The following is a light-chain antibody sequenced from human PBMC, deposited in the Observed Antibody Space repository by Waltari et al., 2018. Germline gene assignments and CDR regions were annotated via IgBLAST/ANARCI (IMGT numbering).Light chain of an antibody. CDR3: QKYESLPAT. J-gene: IGKJ1*01. Sequence: EIVLTQSSAPLALSPGERATLSCRASQSIGICLAWYQQKPGQTPRLLMYHAASSATGIADRLSGSGSGTDVSLTISRLVPEDFAVYYYQKYESLPATFGQGTKVEIK. CDR2: HAA. CDR1: QSIGIC. V-gene: IGKV3-20*01.